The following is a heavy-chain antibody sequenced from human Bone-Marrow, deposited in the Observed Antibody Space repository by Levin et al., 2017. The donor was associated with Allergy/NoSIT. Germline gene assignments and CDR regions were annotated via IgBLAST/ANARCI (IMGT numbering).Heavy chain of an antibody. V-gene: IGHV3-21*01. D-gene: IGHD3-22*01. CDR2: ISGGSGHT. CDR3: ARDQSPYYDATDAMDV. Sequence: SSETLSLTCAASGFNFKIYRMNWVRQAPGKGLEWVASISGGSGHTYYSDSVKGRFSISRDNAKNSLDLQMSGLRAEDTAVYYCARDQSPYYDATDAMDVWGQGTTVTVSS. CDR1: GFNFKIYR. J-gene: IGHJ6*02.